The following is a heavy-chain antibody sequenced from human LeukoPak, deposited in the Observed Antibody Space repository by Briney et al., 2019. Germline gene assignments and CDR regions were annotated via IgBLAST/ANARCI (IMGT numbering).Heavy chain of an antibody. CDR2: INYSGST. CDR1: GGSIGSNNYY. V-gene: IGHV4-39*01. Sequence: SETLSLTCTVSGGSIGSNNYYWGWIRQPPGKGLEWIGNINYSGSTYYNPSLKSRVTISVDTSKNQFSLGLNSVTAADTAAYYCARLRPTYYYDSSGLYFDYWGQGTLVTVSS. CDR3: ARLRPTYYYDSSGLYFDY. J-gene: IGHJ4*02. D-gene: IGHD3-22*01.